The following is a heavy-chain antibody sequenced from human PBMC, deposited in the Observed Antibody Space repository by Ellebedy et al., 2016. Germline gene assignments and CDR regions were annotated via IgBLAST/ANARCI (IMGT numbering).Heavy chain of an antibody. J-gene: IGHJ3*01. CDR2: ITSSGDAA. CDR1: GFAFGNYA. Sequence: GGSLRLXXTATGFAFGNYAMSWVRQAPGRALEWLSLITSSGDAADYPDSVQGRFTISRDNSKNTVYLQMNSLRVEDTAIYYCAKDINYSSGWFGRTFDLWGQGTMVTVSS. D-gene: IGHD6-19*01. V-gene: IGHV3-23*01. CDR3: AKDINYSSGWFGRTFDL.